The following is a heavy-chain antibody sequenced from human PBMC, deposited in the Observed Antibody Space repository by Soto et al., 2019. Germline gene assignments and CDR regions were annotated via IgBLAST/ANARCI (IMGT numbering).Heavy chain of an antibody. Sequence: GSLRLSCAGSGFIFKNYALNWVRQAPGKGLEWVASITRDGYNKYYADSVKGRFTISRDNSRDTLSLQMTALRTEDSSIYYCTKSSGGSSSVGMDYWGHGTRVTVSS. CDR2: ITRDGYNK. J-gene: IGHJ4*01. V-gene: IGHV3-30*04. D-gene: IGHD6-6*01. CDR1: GFIFKNYA. CDR3: TKSSGGSSSVGMDY.